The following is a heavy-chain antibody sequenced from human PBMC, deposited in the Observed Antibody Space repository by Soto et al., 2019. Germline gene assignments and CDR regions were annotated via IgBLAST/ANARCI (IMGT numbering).Heavy chain of an antibody. CDR3: ARNNQDYYDSSGYWGHYFDY. CDR1: GGTFSSYA. J-gene: IGHJ4*02. D-gene: IGHD3-22*01. Sequence: QVQLVQSGAEVKKPGSSVKVSCKASGGTFSSYAISWVRQAPGQGLEWMGGIIPIFGTANYAQKFQGRVTITADKSTSTAYMELSSLRSEDTAVYYCARNNQDYYDSSGYWGHYFDYWGQGTLFTVSS. V-gene: IGHV1-69*06. CDR2: IIPIFGTA.